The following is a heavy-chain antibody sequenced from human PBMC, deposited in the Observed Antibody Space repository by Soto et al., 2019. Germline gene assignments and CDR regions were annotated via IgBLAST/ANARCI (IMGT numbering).Heavy chain of an antibody. D-gene: IGHD6-19*01. Sequence: GGSLRLSCAASGFTFSSYSMNWVRQAPGKGLEWVSSISSSSSYIYYADSVKGRFTISRGNAKNSLYLQMNSLRAEDTAVYYCARDQAGIAVAGTGLFDYWGQGTLVTVSS. J-gene: IGHJ4*02. CDR2: ISSSSSYI. V-gene: IGHV3-21*01. CDR3: ARDQAGIAVAGTGLFDY. CDR1: GFTFSSYS.